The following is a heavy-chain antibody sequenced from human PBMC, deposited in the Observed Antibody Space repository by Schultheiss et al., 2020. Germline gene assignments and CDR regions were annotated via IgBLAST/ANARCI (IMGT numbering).Heavy chain of an antibody. Sequence: SETLSLTCAVSGGSISSSNWWSWVRQPPGKGLEWIGEIYHSGSTNYNPSLKSRVTISVDTSKNQFSLKLSSVTAADTAVYYCARFGMTTVITSFDYWGQGTLVTVSS. V-gene: IGHV4-4*02. CDR3: ARFGMTTVITSFDY. D-gene: IGHD4-17*01. CDR2: IYHSGST. J-gene: IGHJ4*02. CDR1: GGSISSSNW.